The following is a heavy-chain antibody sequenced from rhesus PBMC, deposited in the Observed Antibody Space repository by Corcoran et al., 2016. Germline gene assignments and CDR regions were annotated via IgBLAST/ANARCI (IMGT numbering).Heavy chain of an antibody. J-gene: IGHJ4*01. Sequence: QLQLQESGPGLVKPSETLYLTCAVSGGSISSSSWSWIRQATGTGLERIGNIDGSRGCTNYNPSLKSRVTLSVAAAKNQLSLKLSSVTAADTAVYYCARPSNIAAGLLCTVLVVVAHVFDYWGQGVLVTVSS. CDR3: ARPSNIAAGLLCTVLVVVAHVFDY. CDR2: IDGSRGCT. CDR1: GGSISSSS. V-gene: IGHV4-169*01. D-gene: IGHD2-21*01.